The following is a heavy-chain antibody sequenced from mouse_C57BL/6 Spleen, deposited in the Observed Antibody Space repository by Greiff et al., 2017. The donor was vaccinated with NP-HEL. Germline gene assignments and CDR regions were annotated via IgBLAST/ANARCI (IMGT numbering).Heavy chain of an antibody. D-gene: IGHD2-3*01. CDR3: ARDGIRSYFDY. CDR1: GYAFSSYW. V-gene: IGHV1-80*01. CDR2: IYPGDGDT. J-gene: IGHJ2*01. Sequence: QVQLQQSGAELVKPGASVKISCKASGYAFSSYWMNWVKQRPGKGLEWIGQIYPGDGDTNYNGKFKGKATLTADKSSSTAYIQLSSLTSEDSAVYFCARDGIRSYFDYWGQGTTLTVSS.